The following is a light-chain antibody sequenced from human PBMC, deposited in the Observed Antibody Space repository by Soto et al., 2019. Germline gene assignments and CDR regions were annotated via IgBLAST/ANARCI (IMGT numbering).Light chain of an antibody. V-gene: IGKV1-5*01. CDR1: QSINIW. J-gene: IGKJ1*01. CDR3: QQYYSYPRT. CDR2: AAS. Sequence: DMQMTQSPSTLSASLGYRVTITFRARQSINIWLAWYQQKPGKAPKLLIYAASTLQSGVPSRFSGSGSGTDFTLTISCLQSEDFATYYCQQYYSYPRTFGQGTKVDIK.